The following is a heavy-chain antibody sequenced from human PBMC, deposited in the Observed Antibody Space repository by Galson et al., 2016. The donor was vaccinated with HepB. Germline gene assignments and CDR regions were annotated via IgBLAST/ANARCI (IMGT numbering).Heavy chain of an antibody. V-gene: IGHV4-31*03. CDR2: IYFSGST. Sequence: TLSLTCTVSGGSISGGTYFWTWIRQRPGKGLEWIGYIYFSGSTSYNPSLKSRLTISVDTSKNQFSLNLSSVTAADTAVYYCARGNPKTYHYWGQGILVTVSS. D-gene: IGHD3-22*01. J-gene: IGHJ4*02. CDR3: ARGNPKTYHY. CDR1: GGSISGGTYF.